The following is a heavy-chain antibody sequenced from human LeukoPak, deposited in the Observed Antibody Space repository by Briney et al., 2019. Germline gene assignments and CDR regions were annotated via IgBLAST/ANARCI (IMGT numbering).Heavy chain of an antibody. CDR3: AREVGYKGYFDY. CDR1: GGSIRSYY. V-gene: IGHV4-59*01. D-gene: IGHD1-20*01. Sequence: SETLSLTCTVSGGSIRSYYWSWIRQPPGKGLEWIGYIYYSGSTNYNPSLESRVTMSVDTSKNQFSLKLSSVTAADTAVYYCAREVGYKGYFDYWGQGTLVTVSS. CDR2: IYYSGST. J-gene: IGHJ4*02.